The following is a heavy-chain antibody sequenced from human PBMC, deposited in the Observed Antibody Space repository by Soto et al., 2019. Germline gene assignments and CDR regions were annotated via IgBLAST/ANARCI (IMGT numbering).Heavy chain of an antibody. J-gene: IGHJ2*01. Sequence: QVQLQESGPGQLKTAETLSLTCSVSGGSIRNYYWSWVRQPAGKGLEWIGRIYSSGRTNYNPSLKSRVTMSLDTSTNQFSLKLSSVTAADTAVYYCARGLGGYSSIGVWYFDLWGRGTLVTVSS. V-gene: IGHV4-4*07. D-gene: IGHD5-18*01. CDR3: ARGLGGYSSIGVWYFDL. CDR1: GGSIRNYY. CDR2: IYSSGRT.